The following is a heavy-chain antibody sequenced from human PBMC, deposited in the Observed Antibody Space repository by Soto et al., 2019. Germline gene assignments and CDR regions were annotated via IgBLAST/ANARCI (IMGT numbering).Heavy chain of an antibody. D-gene: IGHD3-10*01. V-gene: IGHV5-51*01. Sequence: PGESLKISCKGSGYSFTSYWIGWVRQMPGKGLEWMGIIYPGDSDTRYSPSFQGQVTISADKSISTAYLQWSSLKASDTAMYYCARYMVRGVRSILNWFDPWGQGTLVTVSS. CDR2: IYPGDSDT. J-gene: IGHJ5*02. CDR1: GYSFTSYW. CDR3: ARYMVRGVRSILNWFDP.